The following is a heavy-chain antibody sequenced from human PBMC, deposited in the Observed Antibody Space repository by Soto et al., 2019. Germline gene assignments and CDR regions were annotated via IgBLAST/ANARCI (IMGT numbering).Heavy chain of an antibody. J-gene: IGHJ6*02. CDR1: GGTFSSYA. V-gene: IGHV1-69*06. D-gene: IGHD4-4*01. Sequence: SAKVSCKASGGTFSSYAISWVRQAPGQGLEWMGGIIPIFGTANYAQKFQGRVTITADKSTSTAYMELSSLRSEDTAVYYCARDMTTVSEGYYYGMDVWGQGTTVTVS. CDR2: IIPIFGTA. CDR3: ARDMTTVSEGYYYGMDV.